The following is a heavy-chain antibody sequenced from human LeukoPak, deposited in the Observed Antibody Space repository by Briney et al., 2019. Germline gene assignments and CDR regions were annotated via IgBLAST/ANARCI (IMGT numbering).Heavy chain of an antibody. CDR1: GFTFSDYD. CDR3: AKDTNYCSSTSCDTPLFDY. CDR2: IRGTGSAT. Sequence: GGSLRLSCAASGFTFSDYDMSWLRQAPGKGLEWVSYIRGTGSATKYADSVKGRFTISRDNAKNSLYLQMNSLRAEDTAVYYCAKDTNYCSSTSCDTPLFDYWGQGTLVTVSS. J-gene: IGHJ4*02. V-gene: IGHV3-11*04. D-gene: IGHD2-2*02.